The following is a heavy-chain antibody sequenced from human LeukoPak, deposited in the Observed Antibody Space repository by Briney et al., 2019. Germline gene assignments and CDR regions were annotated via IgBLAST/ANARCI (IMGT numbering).Heavy chain of an antibody. J-gene: IGHJ4*02. V-gene: IGHV4-59*01. CDR2: IYCSGST. D-gene: IGHD3-10*01. CDR1: GRSISSYY. Sequence: SETLSLTCTVSGRSISSYYWSWIRQPPGKGLEWIGYIYCSGSTNYNPSLKSRVTISVDTSKNQFSLKLSSVTAADTAVYYCARDRGYLDYFDYWGQGTLVTVSS. CDR3: ARDRGYLDYFDY.